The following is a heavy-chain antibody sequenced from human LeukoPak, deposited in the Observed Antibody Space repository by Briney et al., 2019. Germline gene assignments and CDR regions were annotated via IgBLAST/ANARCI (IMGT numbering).Heavy chain of an antibody. CDR2: INPRGGST. CDR3: ARVSSPRGSSPIRLRDWFDT. Sequence: GASVTVSCKASEYTFTSYYIHWVRQAPGQGLEWMGIINPRGGSTSYAQSFQGRITLTRDTSTSTVYMELSNLRSEDTAVYYCARVSSPRGSSPIRLRDWFDTWGQGTLVTVSS. D-gene: IGHD3-10*01. V-gene: IGHV1-46*01. J-gene: IGHJ5*02. CDR1: EYTFTSYY.